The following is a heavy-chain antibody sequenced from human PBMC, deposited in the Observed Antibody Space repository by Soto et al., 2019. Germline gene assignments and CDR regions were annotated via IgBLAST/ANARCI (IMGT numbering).Heavy chain of an antibody. CDR2: FTGGGHT. J-gene: IGHJ4*02. CDR1: GSTFTNYA. Sequence: EVELLESAGGLVQPGGPLRLSWEAPGSTFTNYARSWVAKVPGRGLEWVSTFTGGGHTYYPDSVKGRFTISRDNSKNTLYLQMSSLRAEDTAVYYCAREFASGSPNYDYWGLGTLVTVSS. V-gene: IGHV3-23*01. CDR3: AREFASGSPNYDY. D-gene: IGHD3-10*01.